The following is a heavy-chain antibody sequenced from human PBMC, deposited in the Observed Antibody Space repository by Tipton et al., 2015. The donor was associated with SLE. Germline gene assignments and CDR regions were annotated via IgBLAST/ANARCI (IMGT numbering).Heavy chain of an antibody. CDR1: GDSVSSNSAA. D-gene: IGHD6-13*01. Sequence: GLVKPSQTLSLTCAISGDSVSSNSAAWNWIRQSPSRGLEWLGRTYYRSKWYNDYAVSVKSRITINPDTSKNQFSLQLNSVTPEDTAVYYRAREGGQQLVRIYGMDVWGQGTTVTVSS. CDR3: AREGGQQLVRIYGMDV. J-gene: IGHJ6*02. V-gene: IGHV6-1*01. CDR2: TYYRSKWYN.